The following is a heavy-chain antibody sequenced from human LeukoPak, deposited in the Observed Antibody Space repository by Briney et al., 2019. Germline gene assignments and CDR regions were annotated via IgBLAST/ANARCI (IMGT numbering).Heavy chain of an antibody. V-gene: IGHV3-48*03. D-gene: IGHD3-10*01. Sequence: GGSLRLSCAASAFTFISYEMNWVRQAPGKWLEWVSYISSRGSTKHYADSVKGRSTISRANANNSLYMQMNSMRAEDTAVYYCAREWFKTHDYWGQGTLVTVSS. CDR1: AFTFISYE. CDR2: ISSRGSTK. J-gene: IGHJ4*02. CDR3: AREWFKTHDY.